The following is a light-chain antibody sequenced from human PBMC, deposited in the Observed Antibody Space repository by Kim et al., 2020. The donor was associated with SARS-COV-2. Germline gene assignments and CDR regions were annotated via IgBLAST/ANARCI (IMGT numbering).Light chain of an antibody. V-gene: IGLV1-51*01. J-gene: IGLJ3*02. Sequence: GQKATISFSGSSSNLGNNYVSGYQQLAGAAPKLLIYDNNRRPAVIPDRFAGSKCGTSATLGITGLQTGDEADYCCGRWDSSLSAWVFGGGTQLTVL. CDR1: SSNLGNNY. CDR2: DNN. CDR3: GRWDSSLSAWV.